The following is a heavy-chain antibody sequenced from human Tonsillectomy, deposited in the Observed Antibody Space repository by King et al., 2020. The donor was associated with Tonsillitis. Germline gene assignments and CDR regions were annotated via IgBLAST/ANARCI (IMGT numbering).Heavy chain of an antibody. CDR3: ARDTRVTGERGRYAFDN. V-gene: IGHV6-1*01. CDR2: TYYTSKWYN. Sequence: VQLQQSGPGLVKPSQTLSLTCAISGDSVSSNSAAWNWIRQSPSRGLEWLGRTYYTSKWYNDYAVSVKSRITINPDTSKNQFSLQLNSVTPEDTAVYYCARDTRVTGERGRYAFDNWGQGTMVTVSS. CDR1: GDSVSSNSAA. J-gene: IGHJ3*02. D-gene: IGHD2-21*02.